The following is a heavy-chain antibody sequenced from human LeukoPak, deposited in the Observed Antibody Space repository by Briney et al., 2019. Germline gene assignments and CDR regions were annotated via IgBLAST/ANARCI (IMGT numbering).Heavy chain of an antibody. CDR1: GYTFNAFH. CDR3: ARSPDSSGYNWFDP. CDR2: INPNSGGT. D-gene: IGHD3-22*01. V-gene: IGHV1-2*02. Sequence: ASVKVSCKASGYTFNAFHMYCVRQAPGQGLEWMGWINPNSGGTNYAQKFQGRVTMTRDTSISTAYMELSRLRSDDTAVYYCARSPDSSGYNWFDPWGQGTLVTVSS. J-gene: IGHJ5*02.